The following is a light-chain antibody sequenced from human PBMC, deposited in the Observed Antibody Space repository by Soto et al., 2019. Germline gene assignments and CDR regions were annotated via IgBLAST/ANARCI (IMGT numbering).Light chain of an antibody. CDR3: QQRSDWPGT. V-gene: IGKV3-11*01. CDR2: EAS. Sequence: EIVLTQSPATRSLSPGERATLCCRASQSVSSYLAWYQQKPGQAPRLLMYEASNRATGIPARFSGGGSGTDFTLTISSLEPEDFAVYYCQQRSDWPGTFGQGTKVDIK. CDR1: QSVSSY. J-gene: IGKJ1*01.